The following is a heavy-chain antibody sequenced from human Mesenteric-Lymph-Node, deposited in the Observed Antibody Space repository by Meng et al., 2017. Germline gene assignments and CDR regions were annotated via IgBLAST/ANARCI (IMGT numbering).Heavy chain of an antibody. D-gene: IGHD6-19*01. CDR3: AKAQWLVPRDVQH. CDR2: IRYDGSNI. V-gene: IGHV3-30*02. J-gene: IGHJ1*01. CDR1: GFAFSRAG. Sequence: QVHRVQAGGEGGQPGGSLRRSWVASGFAFSRAGMHWVRQAPGKGLECVAVIRYDGSNINYADSVKGRFTISRDNSKNTLSLQMNSLRAEDTAVYYCAKAQWLVPRDVQHWGQGTLVTVSS.